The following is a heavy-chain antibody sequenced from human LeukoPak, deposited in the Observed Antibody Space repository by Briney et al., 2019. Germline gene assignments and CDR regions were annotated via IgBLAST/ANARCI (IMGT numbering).Heavy chain of an antibody. J-gene: IGHJ4*02. Sequence: GESLRLSCIASGFTLSNYWMSWVRQAPGKGLEWVANIKQDGSEKYYMDSVKGRFSISRDNAKNSLNLQMNNLRAEDTAVYCATTQTFDYWGQGTLVTVSS. CDR1: GFTLSNYW. D-gene: IGHD2-15*01. CDR3: ATTQTFDY. V-gene: IGHV3-7*03. CDR2: IKQDGSEK.